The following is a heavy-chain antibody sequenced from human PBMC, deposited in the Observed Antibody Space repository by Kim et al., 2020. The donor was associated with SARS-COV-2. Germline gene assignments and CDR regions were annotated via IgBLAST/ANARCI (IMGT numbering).Heavy chain of an antibody. V-gene: IGHV1-8*01. CDR3: ARVSSRRGVVVPAGGAH. Sequence: ASVKVSCKASGYTFTSYDINWVRQATGQGLEWMGWMNPNSGNTGYAQKFQGRVTMTRNTSISTAYMELSSLRSEDTAVYYCARVSSRRGVVVPAGGAHWGQGTLVTVSS. CDR2: MNPNSGNT. J-gene: IGHJ4*02. CDR1: GYTFTSYD. D-gene: IGHD2-2*01.